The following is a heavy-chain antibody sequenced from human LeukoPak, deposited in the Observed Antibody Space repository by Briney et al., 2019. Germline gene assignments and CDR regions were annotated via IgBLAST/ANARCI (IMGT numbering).Heavy chain of an antibody. CDR1: GGTFSSYA. V-gene: IGHV1-69*04. D-gene: IGHD3-22*01. CDR2: IIPILGIA. Sequence: ASVKVSCKASGGTFSSYAISWVRQAPGQGLEWMGRIIPILGIANYAQKFQRRVTITADKSTSTAYMELSSLRSEDTAVYYCAYYDSSGYPIDYWGQGTLVTVSS. J-gene: IGHJ4*02. CDR3: AYYDSSGYPIDY.